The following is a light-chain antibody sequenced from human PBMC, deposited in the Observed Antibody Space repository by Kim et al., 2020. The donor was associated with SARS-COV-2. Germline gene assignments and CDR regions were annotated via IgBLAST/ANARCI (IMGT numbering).Light chain of an antibody. CDR2: KDS. Sequence: PGQTARITCSGDALPKQYAYWYQQKPGQAPVLVIYKDSERPSGIPERFSGSSSGTTVTLTISGVQAEDEADYYCQSADSSGTPNWVFGGGTKLTVL. J-gene: IGLJ3*02. V-gene: IGLV3-25*03. CDR3: QSADSSGTPNWV. CDR1: ALPKQY.